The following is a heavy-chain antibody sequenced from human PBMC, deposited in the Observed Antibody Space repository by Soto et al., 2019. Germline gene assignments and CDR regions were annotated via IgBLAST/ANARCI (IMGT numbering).Heavy chain of an antibody. CDR2: INAGNGNT. D-gene: IGHD5-12*01. CDR3: AREVEDSGYERWELYGMDV. V-gene: IGHV1-3*01. Sequence: EASVKVSCKASGYTFTSYAMHWVRQAPGQRLEWMGWINAGNGNTKYSQKFQGRVTITRDTSASTAYMELSSLRSEDTAVYYCAREVEDSGYERWELYGMDVWGQGTTVTVSS. J-gene: IGHJ6*02. CDR1: GYTFTSYA.